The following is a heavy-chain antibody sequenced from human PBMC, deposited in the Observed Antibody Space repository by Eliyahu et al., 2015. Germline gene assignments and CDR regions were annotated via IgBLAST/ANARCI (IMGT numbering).Heavy chain of an antibody. Sequence: EVQLLESGGGLVQPGGSLRLSXAASGFTFSSYAXSWVRQAPGKGLEWVSAISGSGGSTYYADSVKGRFTISRDNSKNTLYLQMNSLRAEDTAVYYCARGHYRYWYFDLWGRGTLVTVSS. V-gene: IGHV3-23*01. CDR3: ARGHYRYWYFDL. J-gene: IGHJ2*01. D-gene: IGHD3-10*01. CDR1: GFTFSSYA. CDR2: ISGSGGST.